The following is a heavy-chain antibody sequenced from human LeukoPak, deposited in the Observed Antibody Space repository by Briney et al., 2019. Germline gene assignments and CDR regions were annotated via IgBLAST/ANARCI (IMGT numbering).Heavy chain of an antibody. D-gene: IGHD1-26*01. CDR2: FDPEDGET. CDR1: GYTLTELS. J-gene: IGHJ3*02. Sequence: ASVKVSCKVSGYTLTELSMHWVRQAPGKGLEWLGRFDPEDGETIYAQKFQGRVTITADESTSTAYMELSSLRSEDTAVYYCARDLSIVGTNPRLTPDEYDAFDIWGQGTMVTVSS. V-gene: IGHV1-24*01. CDR3: ARDLSIVGTNPRLTPDEYDAFDI.